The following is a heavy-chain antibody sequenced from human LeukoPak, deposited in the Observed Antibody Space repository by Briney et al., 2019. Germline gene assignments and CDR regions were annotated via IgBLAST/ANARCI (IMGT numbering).Heavy chain of an antibody. CDR2: ISSSGDTK. V-gene: IGHV3-11*01. CDR1: GVTFLSDYY. J-gene: IGHJ4*02. D-gene: IGHD3-22*01. CDR3: ARVVRMSSGSDY. Sequence: TGGSLRLSCAASGVTFLSDYYMSWIRQAPGKGLEWVPYISSSGDTKHYADSVKGRFTISRDNAKNSLYLQMNSLRAEDTAVYYCARVVRMSSGSDYWGQGTLVTVSS.